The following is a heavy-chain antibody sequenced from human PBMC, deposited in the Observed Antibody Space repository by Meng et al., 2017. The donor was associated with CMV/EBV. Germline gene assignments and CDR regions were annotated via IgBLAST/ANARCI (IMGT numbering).Heavy chain of an antibody. J-gene: IGHJ6*02. D-gene: IGHD5-18*01. Sequence: SLKISCAASGFTFGDYAMHWVRQAPGEGLEWVSGISWNSGSIGYADSVKGRFTISRDNDKNSLYQQMNSLRAEDTALYHGAEDMGGGIQLWPWGMDVWGQGTMVTVSS. V-gene: IGHV3-9*01. CDR2: ISWNSGSI. CDR3: AEDMGGGIQLWPWGMDV. CDR1: GFTFGDYA.